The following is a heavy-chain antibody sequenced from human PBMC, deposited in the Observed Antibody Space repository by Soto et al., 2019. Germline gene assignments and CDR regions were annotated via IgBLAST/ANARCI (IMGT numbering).Heavy chain of an antibody. CDR1: GFTFSSYG. CDR3: AGTREYYYYYGMDV. V-gene: IGHV3-33*01. Sequence: GGSLRLSCAASGFTFSSYGMHGVRQAPGKGLEWVAVIWYDGSNKYYADSVKGRFTISRDNSKNTLYLQMNSLRAEDTAVYYCAGTREYYYYYGMDVWGQGTTVTVSS. CDR2: IWYDGSNK. J-gene: IGHJ6*02.